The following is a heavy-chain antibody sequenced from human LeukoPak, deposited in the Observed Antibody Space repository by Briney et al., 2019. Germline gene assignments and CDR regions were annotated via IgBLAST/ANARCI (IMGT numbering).Heavy chain of an antibody. V-gene: IGHV3-23*01. CDR2: ISGSGITI. D-gene: IGHD3-10*01. CDR1: GFTFTNYG. Sequence: PGGSLRLSCAASGFTFTNYGMTWVRQAPGKGLEWVSTISGSGITIYYADSVKGRVTISRDTSKNTLYLQMHSLRAEGTAVYYCAKRAMVRGVAPYDAFDIWGQGTMVTVSS. CDR3: AKRAMVRGVAPYDAFDI. J-gene: IGHJ3*02.